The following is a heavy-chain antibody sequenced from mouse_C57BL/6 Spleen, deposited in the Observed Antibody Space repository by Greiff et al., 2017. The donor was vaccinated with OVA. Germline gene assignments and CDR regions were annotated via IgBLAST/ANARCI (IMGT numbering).Heavy chain of an antibody. J-gene: IGHJ3*01. CDR2: IWNGGST. CDR3: ARREAYDGSAY. D-gene: IGHD2-3*01. Sequence: VQLKESGPGLVAPSQSLSITCTVSGFSLTSYAISWVRQPPGKGLEWLGVIWNGGSTNYNSALKSRLSISKDNSKSQVFLKMNSLQTDDTARYYCARREAYDGSAYWGQGTLVTVSA. CDR1: GFSLTSYA. V-gene: IGHV2-9-1*01.